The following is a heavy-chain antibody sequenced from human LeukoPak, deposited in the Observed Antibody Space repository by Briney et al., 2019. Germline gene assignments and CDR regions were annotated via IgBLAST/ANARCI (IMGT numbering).Heavy chain of an antibody. D-gene: IGHD6-19*01. CDR3: AHIAVAGNLENFDY. CDR2: INWNGGST. J-gene: IGHJ4*02. Sequence: GGSLRLSCAASGVTFDDYGMSWVRQAAGKGLEGVSGINWNGGSTVYADSVKGRVTISRENSNHSLYLHINSLRAPDTDLYYCAHIAVAGNLENFDYWGQGTLVTVSS. CDR1: GVTFDDYG. V-gene: IGHV3-20*04.